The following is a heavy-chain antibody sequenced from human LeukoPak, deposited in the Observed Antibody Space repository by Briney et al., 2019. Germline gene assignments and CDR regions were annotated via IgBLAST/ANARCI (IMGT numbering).Heavy chain of an antibody. D-gene: IGHD6-13*01. Sequence: SVKVSCKASGGTVSRYAISWVRQAPGQGLEWMGGIIPIFGTANYAQKFQGRVTITADESTSTAYMELSSLRSEDTAVYYCARAGPEGEQLAPFDYWGQGTLVTVSS. CDR1: GGTVSRYA. CDR2: IIPIFGTA. J-gene: IGHJ4*02. V-gene: IGHV1-69*13. CDR3: ARAGPEGEQLAPFDY.